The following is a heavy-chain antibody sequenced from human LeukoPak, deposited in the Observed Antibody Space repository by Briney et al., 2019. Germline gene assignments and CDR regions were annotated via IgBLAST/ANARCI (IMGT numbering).Heavy chain of an antibody. V-gene: IGHV3-11*05. CDR2: ISSSSSYT. CDR3: ASDLGGIAAAGTAFDI. Sequence: GGSLTLSWAAAGFTFSDYYMSWIRQAQRKVLEWVSYISSSSSYTNYADSVKGRFTISRDNAKNSLYLQMNSVRAEDTAVYYCASDLGGIAAAGTAFDIWGQGTMVTVSS. J-gene: IGHJ3*02. CDR1: GFTFSDYY. D-gene: IGHD6-13*01.